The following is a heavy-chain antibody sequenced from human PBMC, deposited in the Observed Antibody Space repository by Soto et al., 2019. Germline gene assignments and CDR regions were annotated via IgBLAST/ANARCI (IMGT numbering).Heavy chain of an antibody. J-gene: IGHJ6*02. V-gene: IGHV3-30*18. Sequence: QVQLVESGGGVVQPGRSLRLSCAASGFTFSSYGMHWVRQAPGKGLEWGAVISYDGSNKYYADSVKGRFTISRDNSKNTLYLQMNSLRAEDTAVYYCAKGISGSSSGMDVWGQGTTVTVSS. CDR3: AKGISGSSSGMDV. CDR1: GFTFSSYG. D-gene: IGHD6-6*01. CDR2: ISYDGSNK.